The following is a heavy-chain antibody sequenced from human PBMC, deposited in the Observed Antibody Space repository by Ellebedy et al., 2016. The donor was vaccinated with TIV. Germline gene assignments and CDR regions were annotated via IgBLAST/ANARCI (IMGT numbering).Heavy chain of an antibody. CDR3: ARGSGNWFDP. CDR1: GGSFSGYY. J-gene: IGHJ5*02. D-gene: IGHD7-27*01. Sequence: SETLSLXXAVYGGSFSGYYWSWIRQPPGKGLEWIGEINHSGSTNYNPSLKSRVTISVDTSKNQFSLKLSSVTAADTAVYYCARGSGNWFDPWGQGTLVTVSS. V-gene: IGHV4-34*01. CDR2: INHSGST.